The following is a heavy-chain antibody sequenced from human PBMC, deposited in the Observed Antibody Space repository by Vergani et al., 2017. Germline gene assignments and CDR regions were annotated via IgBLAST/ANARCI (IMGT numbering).Heavy chain of an antibody. CDR1: GGSMSGYY. CDR2: MYHSGST. CDR3: GGVADFYGLGSRLLDL. V-gene: IGHV4-59*01. J-gene: IGHJ5*02. Sequence: QVRLQESGPGLVKPLETLSLTCSVPGGSMSGYYWSWIRQPPGKELEWIGYMYHSGSTNYNPSLETRVTISGDTSKNQFALKLNSVTAADTAVYYCGGVADFYGLGSRLLDLWGQGILVTVSS. D-gene: IGHD3-10*01.